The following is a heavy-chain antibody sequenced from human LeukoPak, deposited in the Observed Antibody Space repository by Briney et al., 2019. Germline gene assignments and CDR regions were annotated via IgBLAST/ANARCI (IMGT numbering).Heavy chain of an antibody. V-gene: IGHV3-7*01. J-gene: IGHJ4*02. CDR3: ATTSGTYYYDSSGYYASVQGLFDY. CDR1: GFTFSNYW. CDR2: IKQDGSEK. Sequence: GGSLRLSCAASGFTFSNYWMSWVRQAPGKGLEWVANIKQDGSEKYYVDSVKGRFTISRDNAKNSLYLQMNSLRAEDTAVYYCATTSGTYYYDSSGYYASVQGLFDYWGQGTLVTVSS. D-gene: IGHD3-22*01.